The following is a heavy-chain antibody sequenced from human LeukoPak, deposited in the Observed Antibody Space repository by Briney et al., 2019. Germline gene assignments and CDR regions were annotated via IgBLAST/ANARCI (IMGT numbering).Heavy chain of an antibody. Sequence: GGSLRLSCAASGFTSSSYVMNWVCQAPGKGLEWVSTISGSGINTYHADSVKGRFTISRDNSKNTLYLQMNSLRAEDTAVYYCAKGPYDSSGYPKYYFDYWGQGILVTVSS. CDR2: ISGSGINT. D-gene: IGHD3-22*01. CDR3: AKGPYDSSGYPKYYFDY. J-gene: IGHJ4*02. V-gene: IGHV3-23*01. CDR1: GFTSSSYV.